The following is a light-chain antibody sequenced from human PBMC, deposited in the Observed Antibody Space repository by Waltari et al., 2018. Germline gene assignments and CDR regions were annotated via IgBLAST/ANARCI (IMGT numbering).Light chain of an antibody. Sequence: DIVLTQSPESLVLSLGGRATINCKSSQSVFYSPNNKNYLAWSQQRPEQPPKLLIYWASTRESGVPDRFSGSGSRTNFTLTISSLQAEDVAVYDCQQYYTSPQFGQGTRLEIK. CDR1: QSVFYSPNNKNY. CDR3: QQYYTSPQ. V-gene: IGKV4-1*01. J-gene: IGKJ5*01. CDR2: WAS.